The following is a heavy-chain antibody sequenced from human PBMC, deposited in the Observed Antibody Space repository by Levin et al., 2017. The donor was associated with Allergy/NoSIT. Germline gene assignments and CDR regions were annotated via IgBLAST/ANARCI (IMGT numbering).Heavy chain of an antibody. CDR1: GFTFSSYS. Sequence: KPGGSLRLSCAASGFTFSSYSMNWVRQAPGKGLEWVSSISSSSSYIYYADSVKGRFTISRDNAKNSLYLQMNSLRAEDTAVYYCARDHPDYSNYFSLDYYYGMDVWGQGTTVTVSS. CDR3: ARDHPDYSNYFSLDYYYGMDV. D-gene: IGHD4-11*01. V-gene: IGHV3-21*01. J-gene: IGHJ6*02. CDR2: ISSSSSYI.